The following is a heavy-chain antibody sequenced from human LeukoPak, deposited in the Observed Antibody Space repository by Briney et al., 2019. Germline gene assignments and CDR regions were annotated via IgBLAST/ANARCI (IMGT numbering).Heavy chain of an antibody. J-gene: IGHJ5*02. Sequence: ASVKVSCKASGYTFTGYYMHWVRQAPGQGLEWMGWINPNSGGTNYAQKFQGRVTMTRDTSISTAYMELSRLRSDDTAVYYCARERLSINWFDPWGQGTLVTASS. V-gene: IGHV1-2*02. CDR2: INPNSGGT. CDR3: ARERLSINWFDP. CDR1: GYTFTGYY. D-gene: IGHD6-19*01.